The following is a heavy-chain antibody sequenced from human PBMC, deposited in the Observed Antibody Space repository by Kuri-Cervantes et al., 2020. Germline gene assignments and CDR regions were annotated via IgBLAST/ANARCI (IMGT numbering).Heavy chain of an antibody. CDR2: INPNSGGT. J-gene: IGHJ4*02. CDR1: GYTFTGYY. Sequence: ASVKVSCKASGYTFTGYYMHWVRQATGQGLEWMGWINPNSGGTNYAQKFQGRVTMTRDTSISTAYMELSRLRSDDTAVYYCARGRYEMATMVYPFDYWGQGPLVTVSS. D-gene: IGHD5-24*01. V-gene: IGHV1-2*02. CDR3: ARGRYEMATMVYPFDY.